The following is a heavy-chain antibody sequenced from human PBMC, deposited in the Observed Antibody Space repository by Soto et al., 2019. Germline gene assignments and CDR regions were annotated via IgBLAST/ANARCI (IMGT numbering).Heavy chain of an antibody. D-gene: IGHD5-18*01. CDR1: GVTVSSNY. CDR2: IYSGGST. V-gene: IGHV3-66*04. Sequence: EVQLVESGGGLVQPGGSLRLSCAASGVTVSSNYMSWVRQATGKGLEWVSVIYSGGSTYYADSVKGRFTSSRDNSKNSLYLQMNSLRAEDTAVYYCAKHGYNYGGGYFDYWGQGTLVTVSS. CDR3: AKHGYNYGGGYFDY. J-gene: IGHJ4*02.